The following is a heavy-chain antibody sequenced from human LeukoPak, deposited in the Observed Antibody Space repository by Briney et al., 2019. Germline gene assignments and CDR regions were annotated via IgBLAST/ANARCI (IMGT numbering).Heavy chain of an antibody. V-gene: IGHV4-59*01. J-gene: IGHJ5*02. Sequence: SETLSLTCTVSGGSISSYYWSWIRQPPGKGLEWIGYIYYSGSTNYNPSLKSRVTISVDTSKNQFSLKLSSVTAADTAVYYCARGLRITIFGVVNGAVIFDPWGQGTLVTVSS. CDR2: IYYSGST. CDR1: GGSISSYY. CDR3: ARGLRITIFGVVNGAVIFDP. D-gene: IGHD3-3*01.